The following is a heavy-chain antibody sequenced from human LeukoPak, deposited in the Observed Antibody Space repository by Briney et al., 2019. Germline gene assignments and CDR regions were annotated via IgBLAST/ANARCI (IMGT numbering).Heavy chain of an antibody. J-gene: IGHJ4*02. CDR2: IYPGASDT. CDR1: GYRFTSYW. V-gene: IGHV5-51*01. D-gene: IGHD1-20*01. CDR3: ASFNGNWNDPPFDY. Sequence: GESLKISCKGSGYRFTSYWIGWVRQMPGKGLGGMGIIYPGASDTRYSPSFQGQVTISANKSISSAYLQWNSLKASTTAMYYRASFNGNWNDPPFDYWGQGTLVTVSS.